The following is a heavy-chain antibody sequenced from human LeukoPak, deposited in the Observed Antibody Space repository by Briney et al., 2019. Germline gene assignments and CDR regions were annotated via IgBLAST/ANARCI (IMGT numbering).Heavy chain of an antibody. CDR1: GFTFSSYA. Sequence: GGSLRLSCAASGFTFSSYAMHWVRQAPGKGLEWVAVISYDGSNKYYADSVKGRFTISRDNSKNTLYLQMNSLRAEDTAVYYCARPGSIAAAGRNWFDPWGQGTLVTVSS. J-gene: IGHJ5*02. D-gene: IGHD6-13*01. V-gene: IGHV3-30-3*01. CDR2: ISYDGSNK. CDR3: ARPGSIAAAGRNWFDP.